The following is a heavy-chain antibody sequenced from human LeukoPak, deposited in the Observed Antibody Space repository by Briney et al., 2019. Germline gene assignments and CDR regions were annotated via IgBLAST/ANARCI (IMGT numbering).Heavy chain of an antibody. Sequence: SETLSLTCDVSSYSIISTSYWGWIRQSPGKGLEWIGSIYYSGSTYYNPSLKSRVTISVDTSKNQFPLKLSSVTAADTAVYYCARQVLRYFDWLFALGYYYYMDVWGKGTTVTVSS. CDR2: IYYSGST. D-gene: IGHD3-9*01. J-gene: IGHJ6*03. V-gene: IGHV4-38-2*01. CDR1: SYSIISTSY. CDR3: ARQVLRYFDWLFALGYYYYMDV.